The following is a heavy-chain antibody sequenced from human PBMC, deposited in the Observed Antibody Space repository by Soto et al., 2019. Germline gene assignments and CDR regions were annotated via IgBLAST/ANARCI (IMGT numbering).Heavy chain of an antibody. CDR1: GYTFTSYG. Sequence: ASVKVSCKASGYTFTSYGISWVRQAPGQGLEWMGWISAYNGNTNYAQKLQGRVTMTTDTSTSTAYMELRSLRSDDTAVYYCARDDPYYDFWSGYYTTLYYYYYMDVWGKGTTVTVSS. J-gene: IGHJ6*03. CDR2: ISAYNGNT. V-gene: IGHV1-18*01. CDR3: ARDDPYYDFWSGYYTTLYYYYYMDV. D-gene: IGHD3-3*01.